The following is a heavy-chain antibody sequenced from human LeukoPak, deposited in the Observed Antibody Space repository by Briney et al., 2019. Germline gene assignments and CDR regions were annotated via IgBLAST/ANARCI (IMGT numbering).Heavy chain of an antibody. CDR1: GLTFGDYA. J-gene: IGHJ4*02. V-gene: IGHV3-49*04. Sequence: GGSLRLSCTASGLTFGDYAMTWVRQAQEKGLEWVGFIRSKIYGGTPEYAASVKGRFTISRDDSKGVAYLQMNSLKTEDTAVYYCTRDQTPYYWGQGTLVTVSS. CDR2: IRSKIYGGTP. CDR3: TRDQTPYY.